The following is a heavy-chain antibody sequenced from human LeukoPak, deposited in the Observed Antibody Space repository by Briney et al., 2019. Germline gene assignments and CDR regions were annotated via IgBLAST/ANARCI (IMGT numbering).Heavy chain of an antibody. CDR1: GGTFSSYA. Sequence: ASVKVSCKASGGTFSSYAISWVRQAPGQGLEWMGRIIPILGIANYAQKFQGRVTITADKSTSTAYMELSSLRSEDTAVYYCARANAVWFGELFNTYYYYGMDVWGQGTTVTVSS. CDR3: ARANAVWFGELFNTYYYYGMDV. V-gene: IGHV1-69*04. CDR2: IIPILGIA. J-gene: IGHJ6*02. D-gene: IGHD3-10*01.